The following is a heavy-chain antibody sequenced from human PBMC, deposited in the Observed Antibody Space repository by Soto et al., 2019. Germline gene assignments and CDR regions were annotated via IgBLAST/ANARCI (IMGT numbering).Heavy chain of an antibody. J-gene: IGHJ4*02. V-gene: IGHV1-8*01. CDR3: ARGLSPIRDYIWGSYPSGY. CDR1: GYTFTSYD. Sequence: ASVKVSCKASGYTFTSYDINWVRQATGQGLEWMGWMNPNSGNTGYAQKFQGRVTMTRNTSISTAYMELSSLRSEDTAVYYCARGLSPIRDYIWGSYPSGYWGQGTLVTVSS. CDR2: MNPNSGNT. D-gene: IGHD3-16*02.